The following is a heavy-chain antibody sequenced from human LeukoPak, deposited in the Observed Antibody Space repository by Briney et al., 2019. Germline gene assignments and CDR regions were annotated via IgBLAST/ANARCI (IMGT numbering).Heavy chain of an antibody. J-gene: IGHJ4*02. D-gene: IGHD3-3*01. CDR1: GGSIISGSYY. Sequence: SQTLSFTCTVSGGSIISGSYYWSWIRQPAGKGLEWIGRIYSSGSTNYNPSLESRVTLSVDTSKNQFSLRLSSVTAADTAVYYCARAGDFWSGYHPDQWGQGTLVTVSS. CDR3: ARAGDFWSGYHPDQ. CDR2: IYSSGST. V-gene: IGHV4-61*02.